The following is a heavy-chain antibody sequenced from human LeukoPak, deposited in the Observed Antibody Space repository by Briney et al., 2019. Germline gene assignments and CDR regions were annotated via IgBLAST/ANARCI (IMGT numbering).Heavy chain of an antibody. D-gene: IGHD2-15*01. Sequence: SETLSLTCTVSGGSISSYYWSWIRQPAGKGLGWIGRIYTSGSTNYNPSLKSRVTMSVDTSKNQFSLKLSSVTAADTAVYYCARVLGLSAFDIWGQGTMVTVSS. CDR1: GGSISSYY. CDR3: ARVLGLSAFDI. CDR2: IYTSGST. V-gene: IGHV4-4*07. J-gene: IGHJ3*02.